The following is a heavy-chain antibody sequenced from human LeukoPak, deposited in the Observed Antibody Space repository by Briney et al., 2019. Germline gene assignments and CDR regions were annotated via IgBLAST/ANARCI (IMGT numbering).Heavy chain of an antibody. V-gene: IGHV3-23*01. Sequence: GGSLRLSCAASEFTLRSYAMSWVRQTPGKGLEWVSAISESGGRTYYADSVKGRFTISRDNSKNSLYLQMNSLRAEDTAVYYCARDKRRLRFLEWLPPLDYWGQGTLVTVSS. J-gene: IGHJ4*02. CDR3: ARDKRRLRFLEWLPPLDY. CDR1: EFTLRSYA. CDR2: ISESGGRT. D-gene: IGHD3-3*01.